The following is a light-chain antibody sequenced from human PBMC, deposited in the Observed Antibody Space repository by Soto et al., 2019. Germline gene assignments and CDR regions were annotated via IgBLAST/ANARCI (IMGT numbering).Light chain of an antibody. CDR1: QTIGRY. Sequence: DIQMTQSPSSLSPSVGDRVTISCRASQTIGRYLNWYQQKPGKPPKLLIYTASSLQSGVPSRFSGSGSGTDFTLTISSLQPEDFATYYCQQSYSTPWTFGQGTKVEIK. J-gene: IGKJ1*01. V-gene: IGKV1-39*01. CDR3: QQSYSTPWT. CDR2: TAS.